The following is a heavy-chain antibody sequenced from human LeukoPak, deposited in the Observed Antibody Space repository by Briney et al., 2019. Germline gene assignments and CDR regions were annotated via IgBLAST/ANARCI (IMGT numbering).Heavy chain of an antibody. CDR3: ARGLWFGESPAGD. Sequence: ASVKVSCKASGYTFTGYYMHWVRQAPGQGLEWMGWINPNSGGTNYAQKFQGRVTMTRDTSISTAYMELSRLRSDDTAVYYCARGLWFGESPAGDWGQGTLVTVSS. D-gene: IGHD3-10*01. J-gene: IGHJ4*02. CDR1: GYTFTGYY. V-gene: IGHV1-2*02. CDR2: INPNSGGT.